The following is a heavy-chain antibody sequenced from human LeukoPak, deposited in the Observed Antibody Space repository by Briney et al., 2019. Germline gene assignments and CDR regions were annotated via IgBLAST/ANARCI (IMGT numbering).Heavy chain of an antibody. D-gene: IGHD3-22*01. CDR2: ISSSSGTI. V-gene: IGHV3-48*04. CDR1: GSTFSTYR. Sequence: GGSLRLSCAASGSTFSTYRMSWVRQAPGKGLEWVSYISSSSGTIYYADSVKGRFTISRDNAKNSLYLQMNSLRAEDTAVYFCARRLDSSGFASDYWGQGTLVTVSS. CDR3: ARRLDSSGFASDY. J-gene: IGHJ4*02.